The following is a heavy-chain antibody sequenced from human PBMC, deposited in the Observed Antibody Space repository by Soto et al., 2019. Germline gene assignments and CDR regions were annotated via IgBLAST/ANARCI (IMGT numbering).Heavy chain of an antibody. CDR3: AKCSGSDASGKSPFDF. D-gene: IGHD3-10*02. Sequence: EVQLLESGGDLVQPGGSLRLSCAASGFTFSTYAMSWVRQAPGEGLEWVSSISYSGGTKYYADSVKGRFTISSDNSKNTLDLQMNSLRSEDTAVYYWAKCSGSDASGKSPFDFWGQGTLVTVSS. J-gene: IGHJ4*02. CDR1: GFTFSTYA. V-gene: IGHV3-23*01. CDR2: ISYSGGTK.